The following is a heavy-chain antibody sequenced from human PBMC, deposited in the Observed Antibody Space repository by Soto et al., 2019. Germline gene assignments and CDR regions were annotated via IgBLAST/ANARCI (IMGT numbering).Heavy chain of an antibody. D-gene: IGHD6-19*01. Sequence: EVQLLESGGGLVQPGGSLRLSCAASGFTFSSYAMSWVRQAPGKGLEWVSVISGSGGSTSYADSVKGRFTISRDNSKNTLYLQMNSLRAEDTAVYYCAKDQLAVAGLNWFDPWGQGTLVTVSS. CDR2: ISGSGGST. CDR1: GFTFSSYA. J-gene: IGHJ5*02. V-gene: IGHV3-23*01. CDR3: AKDQLAVAGLNWFDP.